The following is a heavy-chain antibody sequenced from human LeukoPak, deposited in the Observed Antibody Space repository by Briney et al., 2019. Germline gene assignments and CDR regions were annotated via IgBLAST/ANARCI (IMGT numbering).Heavy chain of an antibody. CDR3: ALYYYDSSGYYTPYYFDY. CDR1: GYTLTELS. V-gene: IGHV1-24*01. J-gene: IGHJ4*02. Sequence: ASVKVSCKVSGYTLTELSMHWVRQAPGKGLEWMGGFDPEDGETIYAQKFQGRVTMTEDTSTDTAYMELSSLRSEDTAVYYCALYYYDSSGYYTPYYFDYWGQGTLVTVSS. CDR2: FDPEDGET. D-gene: IGHD3-22*01.